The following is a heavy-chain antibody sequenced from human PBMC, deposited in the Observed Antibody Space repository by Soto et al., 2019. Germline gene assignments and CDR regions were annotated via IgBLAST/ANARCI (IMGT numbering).Heavy chain of an antibody. CDR2: ISSSSSYT. Sequence: PGGSLRLSCAASGFTFSSYSMNWVRQAPGKGLEWVSYISSSSSYTNYADSVKGRFTISRDNAKNSLYLQMNSLRAEDTAVYYCARDLGVVPAANRAGAYYYGMDVGGQGTTVTVSS. D-gene: IGHD2-2*01. V-gene: IGHV3-21*05. J-gene: IGHJ6*02. CDR1: GFTFSSYS. CDR3: ARDLGVVPAANRAGAYYYGMDV.